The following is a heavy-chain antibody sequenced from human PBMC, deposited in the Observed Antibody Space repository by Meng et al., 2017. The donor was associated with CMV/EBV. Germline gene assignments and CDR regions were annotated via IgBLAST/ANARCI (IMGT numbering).Heavy chain of an antibody. D-gene: IGHD2-2*01. CDR2: IDPSVGAA. CDR1: GYTFTNYF. Sequence: ASVKVSCKASGYTFTNYFLHWVRQAPGQGLEWMGMIDPSVGAAISAQKFQGRVSMTRDTSTSTIYMDLRSLGSEDTAVYYCSRGEERGAAAMKAKSRCFDDWGQGTLVTVSS. J-gene: IGHJ4*02. V-gene: IGHV1-46*01. CDR3: SRGEERGAAAMKAKSRCFDD.